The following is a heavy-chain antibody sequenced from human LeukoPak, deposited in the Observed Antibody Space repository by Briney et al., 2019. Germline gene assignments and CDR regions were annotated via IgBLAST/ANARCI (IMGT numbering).Heavy chain of an antibody. CDR1: GYTFTSYD. CDR3: ARVGRDGYNW. CDR2: INTNTGNP. Sequence: ASVKVSCKASGYTFTSYDINWVRQATGQGLEWLGWINTNTGNPTYAQGFTGRFVFSLDTSVSTAYLQISSLKAEDTAVYYCARVGRDGYNWWGQGTLVTVSS. D-gene: IGHD5-24*01. J-gene: IGHJ4*02. V-gene: IGHV7-4-1*02.